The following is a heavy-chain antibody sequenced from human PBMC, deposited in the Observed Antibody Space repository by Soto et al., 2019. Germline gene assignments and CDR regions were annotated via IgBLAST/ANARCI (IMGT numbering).Heavy chain of an antibody. Sequence: VASVKVSCKASGYTFTSYDINWVRQATGQGLEWMGWMNPNSGNTDYAQKFQGRVTMTRDTSISTAYMELRSLRSDDTAVYYCARDSLPGFMTGNAFDIWGQGTMVTVSS. CDR2: MNPNSGNT. CDR3: ARDSLPGFMTGNAFDI. CDR1: GYTFTSYD. V-gene: IGHV1-8*01. J-gene: IGHJ3*02. D-gene: IGHD3-9*01.